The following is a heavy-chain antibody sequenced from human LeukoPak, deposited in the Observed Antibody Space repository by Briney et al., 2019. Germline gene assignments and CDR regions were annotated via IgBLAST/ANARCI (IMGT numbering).Heavy chain of an antibody. V-gene: IGHV4-34*01. CDR2: INHSGST. J-gene: IGHJ5*02. CDR1: GGSFSGYY. CDR3: ARGGRGGGYCSSTSCYGLDNWFDP. Sequence: PSETLSLTCAVYGGSFSGYYWSWIRQPPGMGLEWIGEINHSGSTNYNPSLKSRVTISVDTSKNQFSLKLSSVTAADTAVYYCARGGRGGGYCSSTSCYGLDNWFDPWGQGTLVTVSS. D-gene: IGHD2-2*01.